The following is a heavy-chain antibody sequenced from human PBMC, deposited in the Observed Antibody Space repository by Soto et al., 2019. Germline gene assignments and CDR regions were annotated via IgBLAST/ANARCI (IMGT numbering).Heavy chain of an antibody. CDR2: ISYDGSNK. D-gene: IGHD1-1*01. J-gene: IGHJ4*02. CDR3: AREPNWALDY. Sequence: QVQLVESGGGVVQPGRSLRLSCAASGFTFSSYAMHWVRQAPGKGLEWVAVISYDGSNKYYADSVKGRFTISRDNSKNTRYLQMNSLRAEDTAVYYCAREPNWALDYWGQGTLVTVSS. V-gene: IGHV3-30-3*01. CDR1: GFTFSSYA.